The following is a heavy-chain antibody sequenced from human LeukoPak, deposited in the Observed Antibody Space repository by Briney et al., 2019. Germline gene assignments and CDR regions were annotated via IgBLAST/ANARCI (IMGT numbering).Heavy chain of an antibody. CDR3: ARDLQATVTTNGWGFDL. Sequence: GGSLRLSCAASGFTFSTYWMHWVRQAPGKGLLWVSRINDDGGSTTYADSVRGRFTISRDSAKNTLYLQMNSLRAEDTAVYYCARDLQATVTTNGWGFDLWGRGTLVTVSS. CDR1: GFTFSTYW. D-gene: IGHD4-11*01. J-gene: IGHJ2*01. V-gene: IGHV3-74*01. CDR2: INDDGGST.